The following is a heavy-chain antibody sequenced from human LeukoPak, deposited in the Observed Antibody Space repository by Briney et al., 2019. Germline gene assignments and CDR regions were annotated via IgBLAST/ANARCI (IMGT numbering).Heavy chain of an antibody. CDR3: ASHYGSLYYFDY. CDR2: IYHSGTT. CDR1: GGSLSTYY. V-gene: IGHV4-59*08. D-gene: IGHD3-3*01. J-gene: IGHJ4*02. Sequence: SETLSLTCTVSGGSLSTYYWSWIRQPPGKGLEWIGSIYHSGTTYYNPSLKSRVTISVDTSKNQFSLKLSSVTAADTAVYYCASHYGSLYYFDYWGQGTLVTVSS.